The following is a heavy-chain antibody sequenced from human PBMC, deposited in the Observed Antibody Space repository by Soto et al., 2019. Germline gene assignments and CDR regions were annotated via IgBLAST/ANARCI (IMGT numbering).Heavy chain of an antibody. J-gene: IGHJ6*02. CDR1: GGTFSSYA. V-gene: IGHV1-69*13. Sequence: PVKVSCKASGGTFSSYAISWVRQAPGQGLEWMGVIIPIFGTANYAQKFQGRVTITADESTSTAYMELSSLRSEDTAVYYCARWPGVQLLDYYCYGMDGWDQGTTVTVSS. CDR2: IIPIFGTA. CDR3: ARWPGVQLLDYYCYGMDG. D-gene: IGHD5-18*01.